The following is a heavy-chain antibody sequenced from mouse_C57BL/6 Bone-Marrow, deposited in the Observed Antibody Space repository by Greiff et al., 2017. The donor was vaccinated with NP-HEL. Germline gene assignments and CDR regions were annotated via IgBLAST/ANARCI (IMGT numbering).Heavy chain of an antibody. CDR2: IDPSDSYT. D-gene: IGHD1-1*01. J-gene: IGHJ1*03. CDR3: ARWRLRLKVGYFDV. V-gene: IGHV1-50*01. CDR1: GYTFTSYW. Sequence: QVQLQQPGAELVKPGASVKLSCKASGYTFTSYWMQWVKQRPGQGLEWIGEIDPSDSYTNYNQKFKGKATLTVDTSSSTAYMQLSSLKSEDSAVYYCARWRLRLKVGYFDVWGTGTTVTVSS.